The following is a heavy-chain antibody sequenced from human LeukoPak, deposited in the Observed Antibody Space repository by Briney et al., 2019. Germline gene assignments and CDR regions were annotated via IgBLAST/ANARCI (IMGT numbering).Heavy chain of an antibody. CDR3: ASLGGPPYYYYMDV. CDR2: ISSSSSTI. D-gene: IGHD3-10*01. J-gene: IGHJ6*03. Sequence: GRSLRLSCAASGFTFSSYSMNWVRQAPGKGLEWVSYISSSSSTIYYADSVKGRFTISRDNAKNSLYLQMNSLRAEDTAVYYCASLGGPPYYYYMDVWGKGTTVTVSS. V-gene: IGHV3-48*01. CDR1: GFTFSSYS.